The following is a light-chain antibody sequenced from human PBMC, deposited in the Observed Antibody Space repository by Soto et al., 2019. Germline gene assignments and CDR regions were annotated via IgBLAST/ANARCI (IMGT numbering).Light chain of an antibody. CDR2: AAS. CDR1: QDIKND. Sequence: IQVTQSPSSLSASVGDRVTITCRASQDIKNDLGWYQQKPGKAPKLLIYAASTLQSGVPSRFSGSGSGTVFTLTVSSLQPEDFATYYCLQDYDYPWTFGQGTKVEIK. CDR3: LQDYDYPWT. V-gene: IGKV1-6*01. J-gene: IGKJ1*01.